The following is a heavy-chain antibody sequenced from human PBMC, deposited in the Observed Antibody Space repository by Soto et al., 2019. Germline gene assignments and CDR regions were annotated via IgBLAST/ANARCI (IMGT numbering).Heavy chain of an antibody. CDR1: GGSVSRDSNF. V-gene: IGHV4-61*01. D-gene: IGHD4-4*01. CDR2: IYYSGPS. J-gene: IGHJ4*02. CDR3: ARGYSHYAH. Sequence: PSETLSLTCTVSGGSVSRDSNFWSWIRQPPGKGLEWIGHIYYSGPSRYNPSLESRVTISIDSSKNQVSLTLTSVTAADTAVYYCARGYSHYAHWGRGTLVTVSS.